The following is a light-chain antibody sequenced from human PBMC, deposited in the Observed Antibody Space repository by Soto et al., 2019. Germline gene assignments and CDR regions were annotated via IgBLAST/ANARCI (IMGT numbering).Light chain of an antibody. CDR2: DAS. V-gene: IGKV3-11*01. Sequence: EIVLTQSPATLSLSPGERATLSCRASQSVSSYLAWYQQKPGQAPRLLMYDASNRATGIPARFSGSGSGTDFTLTISSLEPEEFAIYYCQQRSNFGGGTKVEIK. J-gene: IGKJ4*01. CDR3: QQRSN. CDR1: QSVSSY.